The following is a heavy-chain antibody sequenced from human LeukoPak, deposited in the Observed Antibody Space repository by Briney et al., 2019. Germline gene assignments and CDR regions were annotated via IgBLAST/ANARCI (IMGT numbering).Heavy chain of an antibody. CDR3: ARGVSPMAPYYFDH. V-gene: IGHV4-38-2*02. CDR1: GYSISSGYY. CDR2: IYHSGST. Sequence: SSETLSLTCTVSGYSISSGYYWGWIRQPPGKGLEWIGSIYHSGSTYYNPSLKSRVTISVDTSKNQFSLKLSSVTAADTAVYYCARGVSPMAPYYFDHWGQGTLVTVSS. D-gene: IGHD3-10*01. J-gene: IGHJ4*02.